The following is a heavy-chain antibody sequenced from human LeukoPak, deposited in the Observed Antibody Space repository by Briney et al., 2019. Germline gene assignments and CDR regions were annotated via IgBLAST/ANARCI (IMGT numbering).Heavy chain of an antibody. V-gene: IGHV3-64*01. CDR2: ISSNGGST. D-gene: IGHD3-9*01. CDR1: GFTFSSYA. J-gene: IGHJ6*02. Sequence: GGSLRLSCAASGFTFSSYAMHWVRQAPGKGLEYVSAISSNGGSTYYANSVKGRFTISRDNSKNTLYLQMGSLRAEDMAVYYCARDRPLYYDILTGYSGMDVWGQGTTVTVSS. CDR3: ARDRPLYYDILTGYSGMDV.